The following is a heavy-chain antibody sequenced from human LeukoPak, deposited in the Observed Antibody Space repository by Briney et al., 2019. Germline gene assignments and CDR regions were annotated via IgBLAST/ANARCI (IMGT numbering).Heavy chain of an antibody. V-gene: IGHV3-48*04. D-gene: IGHD3-10*01. CDR1: GFTFSRYS. Sequence: GGALRLPCSASGFTFSRYSMNWVRQAPGEGLEGVLFIRSSSSTIYYADSVKGRFTISRDNAKNSLYLQMNSLRAEDTAVYYCAKVEGAVYISRGWFDPWGQGTLVTVSS. CDR2: IRSSSSTI. J-gene: IGHJ5*02. CDR3: AKVEGAVYISRGWFDP.